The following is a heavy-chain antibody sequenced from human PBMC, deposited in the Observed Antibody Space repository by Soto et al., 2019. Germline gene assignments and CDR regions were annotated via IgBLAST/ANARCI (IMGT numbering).Heavy chain of an antibody. CDR2: INAGNGNT. CDR1: GYTFTSYA. D-gene: IGHD6-19*01. CDR3: ATGGIAVASWSDP. V-gene: IGHV1-3*01. J-gene: IGHJ5*02. Sequence: ASVKVSCKASGYTFTSYAMHWVRQAPGQRLEWMGWINAGNGNTKYSQKFQDRVTITRDTSASTAYMELSSLRSEDTAVYYCATGGIAVASWSDPWGQGTLVTVSS.